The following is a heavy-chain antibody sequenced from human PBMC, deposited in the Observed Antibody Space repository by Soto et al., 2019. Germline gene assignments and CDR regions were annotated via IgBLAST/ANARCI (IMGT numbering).Heavy chain of an antibody. CDR2: IWSDGSKN. CDR3: AREVFCSSSSCQVRYGMDV. D-gene: IGHD2-2*01. CDR1: GFTFSSYG. J-gene: IGHJ6*02. Sequence: WRSLRLSCAASGFTFSSYGMHRVRQAPGKRLEWVAVIWSDGSKNHYADSVKGRFTISRDHSRNTLYLQMNSLRVEDTAVYYCAREVFCSSSSCQVRYGMDVWGQGTTVTVSS. V-gene: IGHV3-33*01.